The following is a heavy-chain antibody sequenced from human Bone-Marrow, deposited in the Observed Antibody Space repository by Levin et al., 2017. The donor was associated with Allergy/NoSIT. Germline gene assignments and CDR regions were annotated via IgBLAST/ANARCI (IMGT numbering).Heavy chain of an antibody. CDR1: GFTFSSYG. CDR2: ISYDGSNK. CDR3: AKGDGIAAGGLWY. D-gene: IGHD6-13*01. Sequence: SGGSLRLSCAASGFTFSSYGMHWVRQAPGKGLEWVAVISYDGSNKYYADSVKGRFTISRDNSKNTLYLQMNSLRAEDTAVYYCAKGDGIAAGGLWYWGQGTLVTVSS. J-gene: IGHJ4*02. V-gene: IGHV3-30*18.